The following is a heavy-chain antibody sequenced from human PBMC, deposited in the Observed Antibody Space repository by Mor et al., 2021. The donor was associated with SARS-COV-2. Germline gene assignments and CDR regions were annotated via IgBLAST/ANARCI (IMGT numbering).Heavy chain of an antibody. D-gene: IGHD3-3*02. J-gene: IGHJ4*01. CDR2: ISASGDTT. V-gene: IGHV3-23*01. CDR3: ASVERATFFDY. Sequence: GQGLEWVSTISASGDTTKSADSVKGRFTISRDNSKSTVYLQMNSLRAEDTAVYYCASVERATFFDYWG.